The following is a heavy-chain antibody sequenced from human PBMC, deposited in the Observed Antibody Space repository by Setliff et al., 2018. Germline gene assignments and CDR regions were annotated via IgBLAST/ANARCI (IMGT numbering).Heavy chain of an antibody. CDR3: SSYLVS. CDR2: IKEDGSQR. J-gene: IGHJ4*02. Sequence: SWVRQPPGKGLEWVANIKEDGSQRNYVDAVRGRFTVSRDNARNSLYLQMNSLRVDDTAVYYCSSYLVSWGQGALVTVSS. D-gene: IGHD2-21*01. V-gene: IGHV3-7*01.